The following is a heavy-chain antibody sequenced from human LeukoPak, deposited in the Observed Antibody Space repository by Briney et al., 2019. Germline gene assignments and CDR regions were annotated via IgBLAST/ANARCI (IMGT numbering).Heavy chain of an antibody. CDR3: ARVSLERARVSSSFGRVGFDY. Sequence: ASVKVSCKASGYTFTSYGISWVRQAPGQGLEWMGWISAYNGNTNYAQKLQGRVTMTTDTSTSTAYMELRSLRSDDTAVYYCARVSLERARVSSSFGRVGFDYWGQGTLVTVSS. CDR1: GYTFTSYG. D-gene: IGHD6-13*01. V-gene: IGHV1-18*01. J-gene: IGHJ4*02. CDR2: ISAYNGNT.